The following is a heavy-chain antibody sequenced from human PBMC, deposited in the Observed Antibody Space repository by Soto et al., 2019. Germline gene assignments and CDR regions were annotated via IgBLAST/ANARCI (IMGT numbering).Heavy chain of an antibody. CDR2: IIPIFGTA. Sequence: QVQLVQSGAEVKKPGSSVKVSCKASGGTFSSSAISWVRQAPGQGLEWMGGIIPIFGTANYAQKFQGRVTITADESTSTAYMELSSLRFEDTAVYYCARGYGDYVFEYYYYGMDVWGQGTTVTVSS. D-gene: IGHD4-17*01. V-gene: IGHV1-69*01. CDR1: GGTFSSSA. CDR3: ARGYGDYVFEYYYYGMDV. J-gene: IGHJ6*02.